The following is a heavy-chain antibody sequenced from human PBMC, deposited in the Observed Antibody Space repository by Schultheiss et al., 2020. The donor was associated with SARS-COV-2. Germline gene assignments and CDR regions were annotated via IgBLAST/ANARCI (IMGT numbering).Heavy chain of an antibody. CDR3: AREGEGWLAYFDY. D-gene: IGHD6-19*01. V-gene: IGHV4-59*01. CDR1: GGSISSYY. Sequence: SETLSLTCTVSGGSISSYYWSWIRQPPGKGLEWIGYISNSGNTNSNPSLKSRVTISVDTSKNQFSLKLSSVTAADTAVYYCAREGEGWLAYFDYWGQGTLVTVSS. J-gene: IGHJ4*02. CDR2: ISNSGNT.